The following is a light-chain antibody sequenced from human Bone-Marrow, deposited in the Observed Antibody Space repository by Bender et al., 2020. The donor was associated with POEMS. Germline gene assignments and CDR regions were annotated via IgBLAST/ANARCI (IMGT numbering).Light chain of an antibody. J-gene: IGLJ1*01. Sequence: QSTLTQPASVSGSPGQSITISCTGTSSDVGGYNFVSWYLQRPGKAPKLMIYDVNKRPSGVSNRFSGSKSGNTASLTISGLQAEDEADYYCCSFRSSITPYVFGTGTKVSVL. CDR3: CSFRSSITPYV. V-gene: IGLV2-14*03. CDR1: SSDVGGYNF. CDR2: DVN.